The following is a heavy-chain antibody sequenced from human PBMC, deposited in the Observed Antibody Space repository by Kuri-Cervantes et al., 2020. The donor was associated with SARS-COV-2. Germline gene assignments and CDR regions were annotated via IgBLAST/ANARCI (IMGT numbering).Heavy chain of an antibody. CDR1: GFTFSSYW. CDR2: INSDGSST. D-gene: IGHD6-13*01. CDR3: AIIAAAGGWGFDP. V-gene: IGHV3-74*01. Sequence: GESLKISCAASGFTFSSYWMHWVRQAPGKGLVWVSRINSDGSSTSYADSVKGRFTISRDNAKNTLYLQMNSLRAEDTAVYYCAIIAAAGGWGFDPWGQGTLVTVSS. J-gene: IGHJ5*02.